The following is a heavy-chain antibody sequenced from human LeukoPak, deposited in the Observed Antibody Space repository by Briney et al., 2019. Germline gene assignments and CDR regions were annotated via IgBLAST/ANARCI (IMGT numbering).Heavy chain of an antibody. CDR1: GFTFSSYA. D-gene: IGHD6-6*01. J-gene: IGHJ6*02. V-gene: IGHV3-30-3*01. CDR2: ISYDGSNK. CDR3: ARDPSSSSSRLVGYYYGMDV. Sequence: PGGSLRLSCAASGFTFSSYAMHWVGQGPGKGLEGVAVISYDGSNKDYADSVKGRFTISRDNSKNTLYLQMNSLRAEDTAVYYCARDPSSSSSRLVGYYYGMDVWGQGTTVTVSS.